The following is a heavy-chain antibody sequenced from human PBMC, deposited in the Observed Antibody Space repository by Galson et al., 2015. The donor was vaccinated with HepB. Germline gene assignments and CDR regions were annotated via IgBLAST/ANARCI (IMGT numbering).Heavy chain of an antibody. J-gene: IGHJ4*02. CDR2: IYYSGST. V-gene: IGHV4-31*03. Sequence: TLSLTCTVSGGSISSGGYYWSWIRQHPGKGLEWIGYIYYSGSTYYNPSLKSRVTISVDTSKNQFSLKLSSVIAADTAVYYCARVIAARPIPTYYFDYWGQGTLVTVSS. CDR1: GGSISSGGYY. CDR3: ARVIAARPIPTYYFDY. D-gene: IGHD6-6*01.